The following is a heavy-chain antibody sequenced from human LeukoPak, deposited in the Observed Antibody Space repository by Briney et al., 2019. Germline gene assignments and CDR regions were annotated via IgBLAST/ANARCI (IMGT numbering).Heavy chain of an antibody. CDR3: ARAHTYYDILTGYANNNWFDP. J-gene: IGHJ5*02. D-gene: IGHD3-9*01. CDR2: IYYSGSS. CDR1: GGSISSYY. Sequence: SETLSLTCTVSGGSISSYYWSWIRQPPGKGLEWSGYIYYSGSSNYNPSLKSRVTISVDTSKNQFSLKLSSVTAADTAVYYCARAHTYYDILTGYANNNWFDPWGQGTLVTVSS. V-gene: IGHV4-59*01.